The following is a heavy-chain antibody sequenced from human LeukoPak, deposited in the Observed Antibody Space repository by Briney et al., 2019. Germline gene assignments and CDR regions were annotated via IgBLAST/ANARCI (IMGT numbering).Heavy chain of an antibody. CDR2: INPNSGGT. Sequence: ASVKVSCKASGYIFTGYYMHWVRQAPGQGLEWMGRINPNSGGTNYAQKFQGRVTMTRDTSISTAYMELSRLRSDDTAVYYCAREGDYGGLYYLDYWGQGTLVTVSS. D-gene: IGHD4/OR15-4a*01. CDR1: GYIFTGYY. V-gene: IGHV1-2*06. CDR3: AREGDYGGLYYLDY. J-gene: IGHJ4*02.